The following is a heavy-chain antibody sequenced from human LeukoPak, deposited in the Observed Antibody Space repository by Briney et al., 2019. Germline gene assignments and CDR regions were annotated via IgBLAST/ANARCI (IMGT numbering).Heavy chain of an antibody. D-gene: IGHD3-3*01. V-gene: IGHV3-30*04. CDR2: ISYDGSNK. CDR3: ASEIIFGSFDY. CDR1: GFTFSSYA. Sequence: GGSLRLSCAASGFTFSSYAMHWVRQAPGKGLEWVAVISYDGSNKYYADSVKGRFTISRDNSKNTLYLHMNSLRAEDTAVYYCASEIIFGSFDYWGQGTLVTVSS. J-gene: IGHJ4*02.